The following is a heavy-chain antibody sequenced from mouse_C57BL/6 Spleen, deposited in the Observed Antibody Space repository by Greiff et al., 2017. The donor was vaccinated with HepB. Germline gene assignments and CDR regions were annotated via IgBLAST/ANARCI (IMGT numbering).Heavy chain of an antibody. D-gene: IGHD1-1*01. J-gene: IGHJ2*01. Sequence: QVQLQQSGPELVKPGASVKISCKASGYAFSSSWMNWVKQRPGKGLEWIGRIYPGDGDTNYNGKFKGKATLTADKSSSTAYMQLSSLTSEDSAVYFCASPLIPTVYFDYWGQGTTLTVSS. CDR1: GYAFSSSW. CDR3: ASPLIPTVYFDY. CDR2: IYPGDGDT. V-gene: IGHV1-82*01.